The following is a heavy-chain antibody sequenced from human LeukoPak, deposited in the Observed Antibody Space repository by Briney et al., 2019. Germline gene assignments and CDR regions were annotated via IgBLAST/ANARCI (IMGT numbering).Heavy chain of an antibody. V-gene: IGHV3-11*01. J-gene: IGHJ6*02. CDR3: AVTIIMVRGGYGMDV. CDR2: ISSSDNTI. Sequence: GGSLRLSCAASGFTFSDYYMSWIRQAPGKGLEWVSYISSSDNTIYYADSVKGRFTISRDNAKNSLFLQMNSLRAEDTAVYYCAVTIIMVRGGYGMDVWGQGTAVTVSS. D-gene: IGHD3-10*01. CDR1: GFTFSDYY.